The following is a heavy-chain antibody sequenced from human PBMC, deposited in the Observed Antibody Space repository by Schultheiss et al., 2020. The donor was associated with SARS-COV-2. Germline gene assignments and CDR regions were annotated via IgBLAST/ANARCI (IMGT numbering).Heavy chain of an antibody. D-gene: IGHD2-8*01. CDR2: ISYDGSNK. J-gene: IGHJ3*02. V-gene: IGHV3-30*05. CDR3: ANGDIVLMVYAIPPGEAFDI. Sequence: GGSLRLSCAASGFTFSSYGMHWVRQAPGKGLEWVAVISYDGSNKYYADSVKGRFTISRDNSKNTLYLQMNSLRAEDTAVYYCANGDIVLMVYAIPPGEAFDIWGQGTMVTVSS. CDR1: GFTFSSYG.